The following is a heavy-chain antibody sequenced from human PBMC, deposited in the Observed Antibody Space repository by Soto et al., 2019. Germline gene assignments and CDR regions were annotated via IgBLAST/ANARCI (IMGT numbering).Heavy chain of an antibody. D-gene: IGHD6-6*01. CDR3: ARQSPSSSPGSFAFDI. Sequence: PGESLKISCKGSGYSFTSYWIGWVRQIPGKGLEWMGIIYPGDSDTRYSPSFQGQVTISADKSISTAYLQWSSLKASDTAMYYCARQSPSSSPGSFAFDIWGQGTMVTVSS. CDR2: IYPGDSDT. CDR1: GYSFTSYW. J-gene: IGHJ3*02. V-gene: IGHV5-51*01.